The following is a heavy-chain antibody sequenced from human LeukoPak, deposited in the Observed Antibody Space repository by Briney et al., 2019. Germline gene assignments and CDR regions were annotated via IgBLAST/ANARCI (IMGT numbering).Heavy chain of an antibody. CDR2: ISSSSSYI. Sequence: GGSLRLSCAASGFTFSSYSMNWVRQAPGKGLEWVSSISSSSSYIYYADSVKGRFTISRDNAKNSLYLQMNSLRAEDTAVYYCVSWLSISRYFDYWGQGTLVTVSS. CDR1: GFTFSSYS. J-gene: IGHJ4*02. V-gene: IGHV3-21*04. CDR3: VSWLSISRYFDY. D-gene: IGHD3-9*01.